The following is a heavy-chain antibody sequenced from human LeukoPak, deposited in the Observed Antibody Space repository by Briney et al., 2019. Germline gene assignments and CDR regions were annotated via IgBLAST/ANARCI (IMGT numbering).Heavy chain of an antibody. CDR3: ARVRGYSYGYDP. J-gene: IGHJ5*02. V-gene: IGHV4-38-2*02. Sequence: KPSETLSLTCTVSGYSISSGYYWGWIRQPPGKGLEWIGSIYHSGTTYYNPSLKSRVTISVDTSKNQFSLKLSSVTAADTAVYYCARVRGYSYGYDPWGQGTLVTVSS. CDR2: IYHSGTT. D-gene: IGHD5-18*01. CDR1: GYSISSGYY.